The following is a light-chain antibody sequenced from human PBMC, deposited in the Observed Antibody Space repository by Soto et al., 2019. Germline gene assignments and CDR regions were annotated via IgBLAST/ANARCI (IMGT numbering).Light chain of an antibody. Sequence: QSVLTQPPSASGTPGQRVTISCSGSTSSIGSNYVYWYQQLPGTAPKLLIYSNNQRPSGVPDRFSGSKSGTSASLAISGLRSEDEADYYCAAWDDSLSAVVFGGGTKLTVL. CDR3: AAWDDSLSAVV. J-gene: IGLJ2*01. CDR1: TSSIGSNY. CDR2: SNN. V-gene: IGLV1-47*02.